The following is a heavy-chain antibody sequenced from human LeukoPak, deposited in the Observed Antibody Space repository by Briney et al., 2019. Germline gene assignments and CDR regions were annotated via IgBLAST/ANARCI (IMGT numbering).Heavy chain of an antibody. J-gene: IGHJ4*02. D-gene: IGHD6-19*01. CDR2: ISGSGGST. CDR1: GFTFSSYA. V-gene: IGHV3-23*01. CDR3: AKVMGSGWYNFDY. Sequence: GGSLRLSCAASGFTFSSYAMSWVRQAPGKGLEWVSGISGSGGSTYYADSVKGRFTISTDNSKNTLYLQMSSLRAEDTAVYYCAKVMGSGWYNFDYWGQGTLVTVSS.